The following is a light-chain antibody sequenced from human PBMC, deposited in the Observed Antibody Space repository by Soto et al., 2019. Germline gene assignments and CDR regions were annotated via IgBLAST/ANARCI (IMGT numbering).Light chain of an antibody. CDR2: DAS. CDR1: QSVSSY. CDR3: QQRSNSPLT. V-gene: IGKV3-11*01. Sequence: EIVLTQSPATLSLSPGERATLSCRASQSVSSYLAWYQQKPGQAPRLLIYDASNRATGIPARFSGSGSGTYFTLTITSLEPEYFSVYYCQQRSNSPLTFGGGTKVEIK. J-gene: IGKJ4*01.